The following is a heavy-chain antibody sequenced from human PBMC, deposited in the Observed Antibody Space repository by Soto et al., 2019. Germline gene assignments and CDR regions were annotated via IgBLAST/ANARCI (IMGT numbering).Heavy chain of an antibody. CDR3: VTSRVSIAVAGETEYYFDY. CDR2: VNPNSGGT. J-gene: IGHJ4*02. V-gene: IGHV1-2*04. Sequence: VKVSCKASGYTFTGYYIHWVRQAPGQGLEWMGWVNPNSGGTNYAQKFQGWVTMTRDTSISTAYMELSRLRSDDTAVYYCVTSRVSIAVAGETEYYFDYWGQGTLVTVSS. D-gene: IGHD6-19*01. CDR1: GYTFTGYY.